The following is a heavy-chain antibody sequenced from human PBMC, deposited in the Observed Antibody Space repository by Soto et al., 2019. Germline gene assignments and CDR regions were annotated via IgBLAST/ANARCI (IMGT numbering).Heavy chain of an antibody. CDR1: GFSFSEYW. V-gene: IGHV3-74*01. CDR3: AKCLHSGYDSEY. CDR2: IQSDGCCP. Sequence: EVHLVESGGGVVQPGGSLTLSCAASGFSFSEYWMHWVRQAPGKGLEWVSRIQSDGCCPSYADSVKGRFTISRDNAKKTLYLQMNSLRAEDTAVYFRAKCLHSGYDSEYWGQGTLVTVSS. D-gene: IGHD5-12*01. J-gene: IGHJ4*02.